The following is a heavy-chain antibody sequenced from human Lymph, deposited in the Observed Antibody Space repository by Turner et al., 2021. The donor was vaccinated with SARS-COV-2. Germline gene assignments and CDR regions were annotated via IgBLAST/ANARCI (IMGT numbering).Heavy chain of an antibody. J-gene: IGHJ4*02. D-gene: IGHD3-22*01. CDR3: AKNEMAMIVVVITLFDY. CDR2: MSGRGGST. Sequence: EVQLLESGGGLVQPGGSLRLSCAASGFTFSSYAMSWVRQAPGKGLEWVSAMSGRGGSTYYADSVKGRFTISRDNSKNTLYLQMNSLRAEDTAVYYCAKNEMAMIVVVITLFDYWGQGTLVTVSS. V-gene: IGHV3-23*01. CDR1: GFTFSSYA.